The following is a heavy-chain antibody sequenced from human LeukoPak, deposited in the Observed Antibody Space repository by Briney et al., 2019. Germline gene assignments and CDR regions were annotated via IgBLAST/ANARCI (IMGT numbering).Heavy chain of an antibody. J-gene: IGHJ6*03. Sequence: SEPLSLTCAVYGGSFSGYYWSWIRQPPGKGLEWIGEINHSGSTNYNPSLKSRVTISVDTSKNQFSLKLSSVTAAVTAVYYCARVDGSGNFIGYYYYYMDVCGKGTTVTVSS. CDR3: ARVDGSGNFIGYYYYYMDV. V-gene: IGHV4-34*01. CDR2: INHSGST. D-gene: IGHD3-10*01. CDR1: GGSFSGYY.